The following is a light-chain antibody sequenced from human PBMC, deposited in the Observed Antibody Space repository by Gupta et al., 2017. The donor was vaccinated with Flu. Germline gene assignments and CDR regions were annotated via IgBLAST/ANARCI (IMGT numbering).Light chain of an antibody. V-gene: IGKV1-5*03. CDR2: RAS. CDR1: QSISTW. J-gene: IGKJ2*03. CDR3: QEYNSYS. Sequence: QSPSTLSASVGDRVTITCRASQSISTWLAWYQQKSGRTPKLLIYRASSLESGVPSRFSGSGSGTEFTLTISSLQPDDFATYYCQEYNSYSFGQGTKLEIK.